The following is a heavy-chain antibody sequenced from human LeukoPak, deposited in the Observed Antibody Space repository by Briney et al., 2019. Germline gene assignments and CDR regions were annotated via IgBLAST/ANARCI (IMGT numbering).Heavy chain of an antibody. CDR2: FDPEDGET. CDR3: ARTSRSAIAAAGPSAFDI. Sequence: ASVKVSCKVSGYTLTELSMHWVRQAPGKGLEWMGGFDPEDGETIYAQKFQGRVTMTEDTSTDTAYMELSSLRSEDTAVYYCARTSRSAIAAAGPSAFDIWGQGTMVTVSS. D-gene: IGHD6-13*01. CDR1: GYTLTELS. J-gene: IGHJ3*02. V-gene: IGHV1-24*01.